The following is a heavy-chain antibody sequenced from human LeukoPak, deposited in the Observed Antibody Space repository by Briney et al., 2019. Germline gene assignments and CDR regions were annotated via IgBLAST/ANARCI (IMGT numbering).Heavy chain of an antibody. CDR1: GFTFRSYA. Sequence: GSLRLSCAASGFTFRSYAMSWVRQAPGKGLEWVSVISGSGDSTYYADSVKGRFTISRDNSKNTLYLQMSSLRAEDTAVYYCARDSNWNNGGFDYWGQGTLVTVSA. V-gene: IGHV3-23*01. CDR3: ARDSNWNNGGFDY. CDR2: ISGSGDST. D-gene: IGHD1/OR15-1a*01. J-gene: IGHJ4*02.